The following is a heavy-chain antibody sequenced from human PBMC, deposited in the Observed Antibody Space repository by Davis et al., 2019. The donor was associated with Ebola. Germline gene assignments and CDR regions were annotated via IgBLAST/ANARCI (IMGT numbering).Heavy chain of an antibody. CDR3: ARDTEDYYDSSGYYPPGAFDI. Sequence: PGGSLRLSCAASAFTFSNYWMYWVRHAPGEGLMCVSRINSDGTFTTYADSVKGRFTISRDNAKNTLYLQMNSLRAEDTAVYYCARDTEDYYDSSGYYPPGAFDIWGQGTMVTVSS. D-gene: IGHD3-22*01. CDR1: AFTFSNYW. CDR2: INSDGTFT. J-gene: IGHJ3*02. V-gene: IGHV3-74*01.